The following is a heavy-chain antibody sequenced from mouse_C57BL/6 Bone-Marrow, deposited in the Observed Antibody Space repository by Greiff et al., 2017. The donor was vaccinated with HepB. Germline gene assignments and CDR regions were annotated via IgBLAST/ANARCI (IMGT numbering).Heavy chain of an antibody. V-gene: IGHV1-59*01. Sequence: QVQLQQPGAELVRPGTSVKLSCKASGYTFTSYWMHWVKQRPGQGLEWIGVIDPSDSYTNYNQKFKGKATLTVDTSSSTAYMQLGSLTSEDSAVYYCARSRSYGSSWFAYWGQGTLVTVSA. CDR3: ARSRSYGSSWFAY. J-gene: IGHJ3*01. CDR1: GYTFTSYW. D-gene: IGHD1-1*01. CDR2: IDPSDSYT.